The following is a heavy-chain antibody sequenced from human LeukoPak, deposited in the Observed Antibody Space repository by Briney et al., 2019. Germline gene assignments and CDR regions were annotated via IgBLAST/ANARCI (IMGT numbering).Heavy chain of an antibody. D-gene: IGHD1-26*01. CDR1: SGSISTSNYY. V-gene: IGHV4-39*07. J-gene: IGHJ5*02. Sequence: SETLSLTCTVSSGSISTSNYYWGWVRQPPGKALEWIGNIFYSGSTYYSPSLKSRVTISLDTSKNQFSLKLSSVTAADTAVYYCAGKRRSWAKGGAWFDPWGQGTLVTVSS. CDR2: IFYSGST. CDR3: AGKRRSWAKGGAWFDP.